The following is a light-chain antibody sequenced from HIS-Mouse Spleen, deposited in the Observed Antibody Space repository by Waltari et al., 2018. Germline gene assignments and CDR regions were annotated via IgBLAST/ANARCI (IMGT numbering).Light chain of an antibody. V-gene: IGKV1-9*01. CDR3: QQLNRYPPT. J-gene: IGKJ1*01. CDR1: QGISSY. Sequence: DIQLTQSPSFLSASVGDRVTITCRASQGISSYLAWYQQKPGKAPKLLLYAASTLQSGVPSRFIGSGSGTEFTLTISSLQPEDSATYYCQQLNRYPPTFGQGTKVEIK. CDR2: AAS.